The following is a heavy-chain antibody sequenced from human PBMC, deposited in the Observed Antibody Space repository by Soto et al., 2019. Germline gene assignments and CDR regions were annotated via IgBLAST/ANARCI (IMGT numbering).Heavy chain of an antibody. Sequence: EVQLVESGGGLVQPGGSLRLSCAASGFTFSSHWMTWVRKAPGKGLEWVANINEDGSEKYYVDSVKGRFTISRDNAKNSLYLQMNSLRAEDTALFYCARGDNPEYWGQGTLVTVSS. CDR3: ARGDNPEY. CDR1: GFTFSSHW. V-gene: IGHV3-7*01. J-gene: IGHJ4*02. D-gene: IGHD1-1*01. CDR2: INEDGSEK.